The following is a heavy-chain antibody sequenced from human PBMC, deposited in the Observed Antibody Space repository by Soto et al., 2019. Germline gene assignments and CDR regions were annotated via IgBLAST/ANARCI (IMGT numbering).Heavy chain of an antibody. Sequence: SETLSLTCTVSGGSISSSSYYWGWIRQPPGKGLEWIGSIYYSGSTYYNPSLKRRVTISVDTSKNQFPLKLSSVTTADTAVYYCARRVKYSLKYYYYCGMDVWGQATTVTVSS. V-gene: IGHV4-39*01. CDR2: IYYSGST. CDR1: GGSISSSSYY. CDR3: ARRVKYSLKYYYYCGMDV. D-gene: IGHD3-10*01. J-gene: IGHJ6*02.